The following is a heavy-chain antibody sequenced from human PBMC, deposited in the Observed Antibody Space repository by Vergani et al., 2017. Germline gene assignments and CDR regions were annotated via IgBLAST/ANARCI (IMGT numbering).Heavy chain of an antibody. V-gene: IGHV3-21*01. CDR1: GFTFSSYA. CDR3: ALRLGELSEAFDI. J-gene: IGHJ3*02. D-gene: IGHD3-16*02. Sequence: EVQLLESGGGLVQPGGSLRLSCAASGFTFSSYAMSWVRQAPGKGLEWVSSISSSSSYIYYADSVKGRFTISRDNAKNSLYLQMNSLRAEDTAVYYCALRLGELSEAFDIWGQGTMVTVSS. CDR2: ISSSSSYI.